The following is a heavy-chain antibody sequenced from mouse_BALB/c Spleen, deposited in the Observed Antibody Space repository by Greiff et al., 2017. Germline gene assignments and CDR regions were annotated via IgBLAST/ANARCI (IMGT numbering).Heavy chain of an antibody. CDR2: IYPGNSDT. J-gene: IGHJ4*01. D-gene: IGHD2-10*01. V-gene: IGHV1-5*01. CDR3: TRSAYYGNYYYYAMDY. Sequence: DVQLQESGTVLARPGASVKMSCKASGYSFTSYWMHWVKQRPGQGLEWIGAIYPGNSDTSYNQKFKGKAKLTAVTSASTAYMELSSLTNEDSAVYYCTRSAYYGNYYYYAMDYWGQGTSVTVSS. CDR1: GYSFTSYW.